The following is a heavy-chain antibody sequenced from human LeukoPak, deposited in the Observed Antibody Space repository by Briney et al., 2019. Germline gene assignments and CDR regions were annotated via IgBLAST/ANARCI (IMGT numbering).Heavy chain of an antibody. CDR1: GYTFSGYY. CDR3: ARVRYRLAETYIDY. D-gene: IGHD3-16*01. Sequence: ASVKVSCKASGYTFSGYYMHWVRQAPGQGLEWMGWINPNTGGTNYAQKFQGRVTMTRDTSISTTYMELSRLRSDDTAVYYCARVRYRLAETYIDYWGQGTLVTVSS. V-gene: IGHV1-2*02. CDR2: INPNTGGT. J-gene: IGHJ4*02.